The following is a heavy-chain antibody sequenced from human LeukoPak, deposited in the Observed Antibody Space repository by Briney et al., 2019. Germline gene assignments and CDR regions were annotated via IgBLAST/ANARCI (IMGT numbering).Heavy chain of an antibody. D-gene: IGHD3-10*01. CDR3: ASLGVLWFGEGKGDPDY. V-gene: IGHV1-2*02. J-gene: IGHJ4*02. Sequence: ASVKVSCKASGYTFIGYYMHWVRQAPGQGLEWMGWINPNSGGTNYAQKFQGRVTMTRDTSISTAYMELSRLRSDDTAVYYCASLGVLWFGEGKGDPDYWGQGTLVTVSS. CDR1: GYTFIGYY. CDR2: INPNSGGT.